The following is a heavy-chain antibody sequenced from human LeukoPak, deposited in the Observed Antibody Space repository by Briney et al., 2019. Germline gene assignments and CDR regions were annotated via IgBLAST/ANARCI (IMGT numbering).Heavy chain of an antibody. CDR1: GGTFSGSG. J-gene: IGHJ4*02. Sequence: SVKVSCEASGGTFSGSGISWVRQSPGQGLEWMGGIIPIFGTSNYAQKFQGRVTITADESTSTAYMELTSLRSDDTAIYYCARDAAIFDSRGYYFLWWGQGTLVTVSS. CDR3: ARDAAIFDSRGYYFLW. V-gene: IGHV1-69*13. CDR2: IIPIFGTS. D-gene: IGHD3-22*01.